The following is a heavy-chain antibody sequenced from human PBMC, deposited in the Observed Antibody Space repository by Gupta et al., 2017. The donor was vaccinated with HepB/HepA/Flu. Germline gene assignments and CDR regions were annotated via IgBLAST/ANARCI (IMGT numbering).Heavy chain of an antibody. J-gene: IGHJ6*02. Sequence: EVQLVESGGGLVKPGGSLRLSCAASGLPFTNAWMIWVRLAPGKGLEWVGRVKSKTEGGTTDYAASVKGRFAISRDDSTNTLYLQMNSLRVEDTAVYYCTTETLTTFYYSGMDLWGRGTTVTVSS. CDR1: GLPFTNAW. V-gene: IGHV3-15*01. CDR3: TTETLTTFYYSGMDL. CDR2: VKSKTEGGTT. D-gene: IGHD4-17*01.